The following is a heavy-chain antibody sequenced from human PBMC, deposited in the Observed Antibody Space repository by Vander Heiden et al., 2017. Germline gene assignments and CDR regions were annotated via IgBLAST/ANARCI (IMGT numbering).Heavy chain of an antibody. D-gene: IGHD1-26*01. V-gene: IGHV3-23*01. CDR3: AKEADTGSYHIDY. CDR2: LSGSGGNI. Sequence: EIPLLQSGGGLVQPGGSLRLSCTAYGFTFNNYAMFWVRQGPGKGLEWVSGLSGSGGNIYYADSVKGRFAISRDNSKNTLYLQMNGLRAEDTAVYYCAKEADTGSYHIDYWGQGTLVTVSS. J-gene: IGHJ4*02. CDR1: GFTFNNYA.